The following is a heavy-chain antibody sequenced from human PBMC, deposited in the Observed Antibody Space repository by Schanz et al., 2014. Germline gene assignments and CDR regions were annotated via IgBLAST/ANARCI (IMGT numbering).Heavy chain of an antibody. V-gene: IGHV1-3*04. D-gene: IGHD3-9*01. Sequence: QVHLVQSGAEVKRPGASVKVSCKASEYSFTSYSMHWVRQAPGQRLEWMGWINTGSGDTKYSQNFQGRVTMTTDTSTSTAYMELRRLRSDHTAVYYGARDAADFYDIVTEEDYWGQGTLVTVSS. CDR3: ARDAADFYDIVTEEDY. CDR2: INTGSGDT. J-gene: IGHJ4*02. CDR1: EYSFTSYS.